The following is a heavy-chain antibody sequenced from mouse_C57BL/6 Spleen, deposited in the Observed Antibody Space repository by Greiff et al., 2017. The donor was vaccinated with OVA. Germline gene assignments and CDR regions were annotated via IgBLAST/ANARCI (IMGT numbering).Heavy chain of an antibody. V-gene: IGHV14-4*01. CDR3: TTGTGFDY. J-gene: IGHJ2*01. CDR1: GFNIKDDY. CDR2: IDPENGDT. Sequence: EVQLQESGAELVRPGASVKLSCTASGFNIKDDYMHWVKRRPEQGLEWIGWIDPENGDTEYASKFQGKATITADTSSNTAYLQLSSLTSEDTAVYYCTTGTGFDYWGQGTTLTVSS. D-gene: IGHD4-1*01.